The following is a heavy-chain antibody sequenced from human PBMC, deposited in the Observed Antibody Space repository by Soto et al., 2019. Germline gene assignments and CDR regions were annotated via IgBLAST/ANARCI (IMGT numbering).Heavy chain of an antibody. J-gene: IGHJ4*02. V-gene: IGHV3-7*01. Sequence: EVQLVESGGGLVQPGGSLRLSCAASGFTFGSYWMSWLRQAPGKGLEWVANIKEDGSEKDYVDSVRGRFTISRENDKNSLYLQMNSLRAEDTAIYYCARDAVVGGQGTLVTVSS. CDR1: GFTFGSYW. CDR2: IKEDGSEK. CDR3: ARDAVV.